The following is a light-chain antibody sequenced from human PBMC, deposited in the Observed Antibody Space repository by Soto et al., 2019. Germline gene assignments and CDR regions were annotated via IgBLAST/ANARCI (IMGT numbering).Light chain of an antibody. Sequence: QSVLTQPASVSGSPGQSITISCTGTSTDVGDSNHVSWYQHHPGKAPKLIIYEVSYRPSGVSNRFSGSKSAYTASLTISGLQAEDEADYYCSSWTSSTTQVLGGGTKLTVL. V-gene: IGLV2-14*01. CDR2: EVS. CDR3: SSWTSSTTQV. CDR1: STDVGDSNH. J-gene: IGLJ3*02.